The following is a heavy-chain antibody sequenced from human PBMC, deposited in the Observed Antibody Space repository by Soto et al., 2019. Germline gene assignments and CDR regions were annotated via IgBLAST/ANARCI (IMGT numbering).Heavy chain of an antibody. D-gene: IGHD2-2*02. CDR2: IYYSGNT. V-gene: IGHV4-30-4*01. Sequence: SETLSLTCTVSGGSISSGDYYWSWIHQPPWKGLEWIGCIYYSGNTYYNPSLKRRLTISMETSKKQYSLKLSFVTSADTAVYYCASGSQAVVVPAAIPNWGKRTQVTVSS. CDR3: ASGSQAVVVPAAIPN. CDR1: GGSISSGDYY. J-gene: IGHJ1*01.